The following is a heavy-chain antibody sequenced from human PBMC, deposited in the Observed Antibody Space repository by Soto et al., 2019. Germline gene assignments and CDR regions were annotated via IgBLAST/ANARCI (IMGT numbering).Heavy chain of an antibody. D-gene: IGHD6-19*01. CDR2: ISWDGGST. CDR3: AKDSSSGWHGDFDY. CDR1: GFTFDDYT. J-gene: IGHJ4*02. Sequence: GGSLRLSCAASGFTFDDYTMHWVRQAPGKGLEWVSLISWDGGSTYYADSVKGRFTISRDNSKNSLYLQMNSLRTEDTALYYCAKDSSSGWHGDFDYRGQGTLVTVSS. V-gene: IGHV3-43*01.